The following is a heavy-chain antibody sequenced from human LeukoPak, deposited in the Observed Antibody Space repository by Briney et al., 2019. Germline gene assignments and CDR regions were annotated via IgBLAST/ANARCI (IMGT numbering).Heavy chain of an antibody. CDR1: GSSVSGGYY. CDR2: IYHTGST. CDR3: ARTLRMKGQLVNFYFDF. J-gene: IGHJ4*02. Sequence: PSETLSLTCTVAGSSVSGGYYWAWIRQPPGKGLEWIGSIYHTGSTYYNPSLKNRVTILVDTSKRQFSLKLRSVTAADTAVYSCARTLRMKGQLVNFYFDFWSQGTLVTVSS. D-gene: IGHD6-13*01. V-gene: IGHV4-38-2*02.